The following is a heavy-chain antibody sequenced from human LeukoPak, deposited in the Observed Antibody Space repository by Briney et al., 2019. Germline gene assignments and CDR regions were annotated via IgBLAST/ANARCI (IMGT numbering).Heavy chain of an antibody. J-gene: IGHJ4*02. CDR1: GFTFSHFA. Sequence: GGSLRLSCEASGFTFSHFAMHWVRQAPGKGLEWLAIIWYDGNNKYYADSVKGRFTISRDNSKNTLYLQMNSLSADDGAVYYCARDLGTLGTALTETTLGGSFDYWGQGTLVTVSS. V-gene: IGHV3-33*01. CDR3: ARDLGTLGTALTETTLGGSFDY. CDR2: IWYDGNNK. D-gene: IGHD1-20*01.